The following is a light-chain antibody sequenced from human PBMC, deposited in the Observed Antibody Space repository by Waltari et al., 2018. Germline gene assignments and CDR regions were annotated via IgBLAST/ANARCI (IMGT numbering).Light chain of an antibody. CDR1: QSVINN. Sequence: EIVLTQSPATLSVSPGERATLSCRASQSVINNLAWYQQKPGQAPRLLIYGASRRTSDVPVRISGSGSGTEFTLTISSLRSGDSAMYYCHQYNTWPKTFGQGTKVEI. CDR3: HQYNTWPKT. J-gene: IGKJ1*01. CDR2: GAS. V-gene: IGKV3-15*01.